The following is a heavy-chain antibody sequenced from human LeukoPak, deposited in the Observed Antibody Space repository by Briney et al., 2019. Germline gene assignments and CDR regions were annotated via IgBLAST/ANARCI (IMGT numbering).Heavy chain of an antibody. CDR2: IIPIFGTA. D-gene: IGHD4-17*01. CDR1: GGTFSSYA. J-gene: IGHJ5*01. Sequence: ASVKVSCKASGGTFSSYAISWVRQAPGQGLEWMGGIIPIFGTANYAQKFQGRVTITADESTSTAYMELSSLRSEDTAVYYCARDRDDYGDSWGQGTLVTVSS. V-gene: IGHV1-69*13. CDR3: ARDRDDYGDS.